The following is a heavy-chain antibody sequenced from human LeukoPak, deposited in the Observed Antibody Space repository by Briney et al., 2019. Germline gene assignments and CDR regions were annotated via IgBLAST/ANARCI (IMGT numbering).Heavy chain of an antibody. D-gene: IGHD6-19*01. Sequence: ETLSLTCAVYGGTFSGYYWSWVRQAPGKGLEWVSSISSSSSYIYYADSVKGRFTISRDNAKNSLYLQMNSLRAEDTAVYYCARDSTGYSSGWYSPGYYYYYYMDVWGKGTTVTVSS. J-gene: IGHJ6*03. CDR3: ARDSTGYSSGWYSPGYYYYYYMDV. CDR2: ISSSSSYI. V-gene: IGHV3-21*01. CDR1: GGTFSGYY.